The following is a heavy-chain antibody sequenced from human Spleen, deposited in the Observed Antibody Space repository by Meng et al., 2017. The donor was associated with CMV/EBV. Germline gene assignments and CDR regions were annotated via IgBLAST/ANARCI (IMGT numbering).Heavy chain of an antibody. D-gene: IGHD2-2*01. CDR2: ISSSSFI. V-gene: IGHV3-21*06. CDR1: GITFRGYT. CDR3: ASKFRTVDY. J-gene: IGHJ4*02. Sequence: GESLKISCAVSGITFRGYTMNWVRQTPGKGLEWVSSISSSSFIYYADSLKGRFTISRDNAKNSLYLQMNGLRAEDTAVYYCASKFRTVDYWGQGTLVTVSS.